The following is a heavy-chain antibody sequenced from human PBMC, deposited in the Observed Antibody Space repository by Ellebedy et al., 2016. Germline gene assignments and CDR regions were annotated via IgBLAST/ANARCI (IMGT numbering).Heavy chain of an antibody. J-gene: IGHJ6*03. D-gene: IGHD2-2*01. CDR1: GYTFTGYY. V-gene: IGHV1-2*02. Sequence: ASVKVSCXASGYTFTGYYMHWVRQAPGQGLEWMGWINPNSGGTNYAQKFQGRVTMTRDTSISTAYMELSRLRSDDTAVYYCARGPGPYCSSTSCGYYYYYMDVWGKGTTVTVSS. CDR3: ARGPGPYCSSTSCGYYYYYMDV. CDR2: INPNSGGT.